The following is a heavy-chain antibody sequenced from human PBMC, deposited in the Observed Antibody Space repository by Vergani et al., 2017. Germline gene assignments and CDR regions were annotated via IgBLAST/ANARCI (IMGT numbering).Heavy chain of an antibody. CDR3: VKDNDYDAYGPFDL. J-gene: IGHJ2*01. Sequence: VEAGGGLVQPGGSLRLSCTASGFTFQAFAFHWVRQVSGRGLEWVSGIDRNYGVKNGNSFEGRFSISRDNAKKAVFLQMNNLRHEDTALYFCVKDNDYDAYGPFDLGGRGTLVTVSS. V-gene: IGHV3-9*01. CDR1: GFTFQAFA. CDR2: IDRNYGVK. D-gene: IGHD3-16*01.